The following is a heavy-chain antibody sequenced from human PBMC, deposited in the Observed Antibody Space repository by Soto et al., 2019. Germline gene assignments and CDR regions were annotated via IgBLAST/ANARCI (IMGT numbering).Heavy chain of an antibody. Sequence: PGGSLRLSCAASGFTFSSYAMSWVRQAPGKGLEWVSAISGSGGSTYYADSVKGRFTISRDNSKNTLYLQMNSLRAEDTAVYYCAKRGVTPVLLVSNDAFDIWGQGTMVTVSS. V-gene: IGHV3-23*01. CDR2: ISGSGGST. CDR1: GFTFSSYA. CDR3: AKRGVTPVLLVSNDAFDI. D-gene: IGHD4-17*01. J-gene: IGHJ3*02.